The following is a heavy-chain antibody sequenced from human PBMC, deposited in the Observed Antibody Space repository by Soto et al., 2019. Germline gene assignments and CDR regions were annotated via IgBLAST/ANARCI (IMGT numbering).Heavy chain of an antibody. CDR3: ATYYCSGGSCYPYTFGT. V-gene: IGHV4-4*02. Sequence: QVQLQESGPGLVKPSGTLSLTCAVSGDSISSSNWWTWVRQPPGKGLEWIGEVYHNGDTKSNPSLKSRVTMSVDKSKTQFSLNLNSVTAADTAVYYCATYYCSGGSCYPYTFGTWGQGTLVTVSS. CDR1: GDSISSSNW. D-gene: IGHD2-15*01. J-gene: IGHJ5*02. CDR2: VYHNGDT.